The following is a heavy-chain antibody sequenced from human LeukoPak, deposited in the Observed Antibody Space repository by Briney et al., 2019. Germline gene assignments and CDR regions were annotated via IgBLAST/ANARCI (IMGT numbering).Heavy chain of an antibody. CDR2: INHSGST. CDR1: GGSFSGYY. CDR3: ARGPLRGYCSGGSCYSGLFDY. Sequence: SETLSLTCAVYGGSFSGYYWSRIRQPPGKGLEWIGEINHSGSTNYNPSLKSRVTISVDTSKNQFSLKLSSVTAADTAVYYYARGPLRGYCSGGSCYSGLFDYWGQGTLVTVSS. V-gene: IGHV4-34*01. D-gene: IGHD2-15*01. J-gene: IGHJ4*02.